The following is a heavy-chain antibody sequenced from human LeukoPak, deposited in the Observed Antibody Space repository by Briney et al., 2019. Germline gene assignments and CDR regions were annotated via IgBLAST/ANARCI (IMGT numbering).Heavy chain of an antibody. CDR3: ARDRYDSYPMDV. Sequence: PSETLSLTCGVSGDSVSGYYWSWIRQHPGKGLEWIGYIYYSGRTYYNPSLKSRVTISVGTSKNQFSLKLSSVTAADTAVYYRARDRYDSYPMDVWGQGTTVTVSS. V-gene: IGHV4-31*11. D-gene: IGHD3-3*01. CDR1: GDSVSGYY. J-gene: IGHJ6*02. CDR2: IYYSGRT.